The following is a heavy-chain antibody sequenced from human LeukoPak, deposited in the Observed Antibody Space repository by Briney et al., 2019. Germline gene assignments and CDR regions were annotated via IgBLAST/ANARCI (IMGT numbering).Heavy chain of an antibody. CDR1: GFTFTNYN. Sequence: GGSLRLSCAASGFTFTNYNMNWVRQAPGKGLERVSSISSSSSYIYYADSVKGRFTISRDNAKNSLYLQMNSLRAEDTAVCYCARGAHYYYDSSGYSYGDDYWGQGTLVTVSS. CDR2: ISSSSSYI. V-gene: IGHV3-21*01. J-gene: IGHJ4*02. CDR3: ARGAHYYYDSSGYSYGDDY. D-gene: IGHD3-22*01.